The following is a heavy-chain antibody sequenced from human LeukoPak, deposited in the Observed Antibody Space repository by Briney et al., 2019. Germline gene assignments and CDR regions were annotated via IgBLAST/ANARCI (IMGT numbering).Heavy chain of an antibody. CDR2: IIPIFGTA. CDR1: GGTFSNYA. CDR3: ASAVPVATIGYYYYYMDV. D-gene: IGHD5-24*01. Sequence: ASVKVSCKASGGTFSNYAISWVRQAPGQGLEWMGGIIPIFGTANYAQKFQGRVTITTDESTSTAYMELSSLRSEDTAVYYCASAVPVATIGYYYYYMDVWGKGTTVTVSS. J-gene: IGHJ6*03. V-gene: IGHV1-69*05.